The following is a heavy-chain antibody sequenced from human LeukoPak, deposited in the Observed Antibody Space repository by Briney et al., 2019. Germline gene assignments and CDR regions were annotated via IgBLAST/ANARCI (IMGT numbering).Heavy chain of an antibody. CDR3: ARGVRWFDP. Sequence: SETLSLTCAVYGGSFSGYYWSWIRQPPGKGLEWIGEINHSGSTNYNPPLKSRVTISVDTSKNQFSLKLSSVTAADTAVYYCARGVRWFDPWGQGTLVTVSS. V-gene: IGHV4-34*01. J-gene: IGHJ5*02. CDR1: GGSFSGYY. D-gene: IGHD6-6*01. CDR2: INHSGST.